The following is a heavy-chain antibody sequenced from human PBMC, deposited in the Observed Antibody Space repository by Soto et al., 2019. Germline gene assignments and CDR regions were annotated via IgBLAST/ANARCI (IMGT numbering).Heavy chain of an antibody. D-gene: IGHD3-10*01. V-gene: IGHV4-34*01. CDR2: IS. CDR1: GGSFSGYD. J-gene: IGHJ4*02. CDR3: ARDKITVLFDY. Sequence: QVQLQQWGAGLLKPSETLSLTCAVYGGSFSGYDWTWIRQPPGTGLEWIGEISNYNPSLKSRVTISVDTSKNQCSLKLTSVTAADTAVYYCARDKITVLFDYWGQGTLVTVSS.